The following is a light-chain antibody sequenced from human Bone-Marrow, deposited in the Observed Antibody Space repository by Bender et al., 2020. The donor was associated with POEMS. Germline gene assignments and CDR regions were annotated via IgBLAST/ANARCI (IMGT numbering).Light chain of an antibody. V-gene: IGLV1-40*01. Sequence: QFVLTQPPSVSGAPGQRVTISCTGSSSNTGSGYDINWYQHLPGTAPKLLIYGYNNRPSGVPDRFSGSKSGTSASLAITGLQAEDEGDYSCQSYDNSLGGWVFGGGTKLTVL. J-gene: IGLJ3*02. CDR1: SSNTGSGYD. CDR2: GYN. CDR3: QSYDNSLGGWV.